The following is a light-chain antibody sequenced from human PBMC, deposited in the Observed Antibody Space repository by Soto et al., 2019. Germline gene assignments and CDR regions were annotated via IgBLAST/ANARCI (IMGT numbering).Light chain of an antibody. Sequence: EIVMTQSPATLSVSPGERATLSCRTSQSISTNLAWYQQKPGQAPRLLIYGAFNRATGVPARFSGSASGTEFTLTISSLQSEDFAVYYCQQYNNWPRTFGQGTRVEI. CDR3: QQYNNWPRT. J-gene: IGKJ1*01. CDR1: QSISTN. V-gene: IGKV3-15*01. CDR2: GAF.